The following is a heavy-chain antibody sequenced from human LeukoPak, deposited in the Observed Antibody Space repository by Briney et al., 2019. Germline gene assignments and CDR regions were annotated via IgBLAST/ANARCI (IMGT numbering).Heavy chain of an antibody. D-gene: IGHD6-13*01. J-gene: IGHJ4*02. CDR2: IYYTGTT. V-gene: IGHV4-39*07. Sequence: SETLSLTCTVSGGSISSSSYYWAWIRQPPGRGLEWIGSIYYTGTTFDNPSLKSRVTLSVDTSKNQFSLRLTSVTAADTAFYYCAREEYSSDWYGHDSWGQGTLVTVSS. CDR3: AREEYSSDWYGHDS. CDR1: GGSISSSSYY.